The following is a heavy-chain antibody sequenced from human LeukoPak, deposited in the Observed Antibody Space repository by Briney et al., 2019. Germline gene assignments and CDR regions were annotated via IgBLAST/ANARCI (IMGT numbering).Heavy chain of an antibody. CDR2: INSDGSSI. CDR3: ARAGVDTSMVTGVYDY. D-gene: IGHD5-18*01. J-gene: IGHJ4*02. V-gene: IGHV3-74*01. Sequence: GGSLRLSCAASGFTFSTYWMHWVRQAPGKGLVWVSFINSDGSSISYADSVKGRLTISRDNAKNTLYLQMNSLRAEDAGVYYCARAGVDTSMVTGVYDYWGQGTLVTVSS. CDR1: GFTFSTYW.